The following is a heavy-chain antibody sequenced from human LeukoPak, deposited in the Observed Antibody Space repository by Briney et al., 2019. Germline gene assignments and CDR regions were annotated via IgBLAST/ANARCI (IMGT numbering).Heavy chain of an antibody. CDR1: GFTFSDYY. V-gene: IGHV3-11*06. Sequence: SGGSLRLSCAASGFTFSDYYMSWIRQAPGKGLEWVSYISSASSYTSYADSVKGRFTISRDNAKNSLYLQMNSLRAEDTAVYYCARGQYCTYGVCYDAFDIWGQGTTVTVSS. D-gene: IGHD2-8*01. CDR3: ARGQYCTYGVCYDAFDI. J-gene: IGHJ3*02. CDR2: ISSASSYT.